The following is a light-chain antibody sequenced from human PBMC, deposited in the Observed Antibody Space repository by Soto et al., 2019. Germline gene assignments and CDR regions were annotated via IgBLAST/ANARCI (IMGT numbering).Light chain of an antibody. J-gene: IGLJ3*02. Sequence: QAVVTQEASLSVSPGTTVTLTCGLSSGSVSANYYPSWYQQTPGQAPRTLIYNTNTRSSGVPDRFSGSILGNKAALTITGAHADDESDYYCVLYMGSGIWVFGGGTQLTVL. V-gene: IGLV8-61*01. CDR1: SGSVSANYY. CDR2: NTN. CDR3: VLYMGSGIWV.